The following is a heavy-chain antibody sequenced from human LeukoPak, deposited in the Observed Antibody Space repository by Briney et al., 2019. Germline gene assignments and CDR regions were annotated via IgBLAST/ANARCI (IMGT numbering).Heavy chain of an antibody. Sequence: GGSLRLSCAASGFAFSNYAMSWVRQAPGKGLEWVSAISGSGVTPYYADSLKGRFTISRDNSKNTLYLQMNSLKTEDTAVYYCTSFGSYRLYYWGQGTLVTVSS. CDR2: ISGSGVTP. V-gene: IGHV3-23*01. CDR3: TSFGSYRLYY. CDR1: GFAFSNYA. D-gene: IGHD3-16*02. J-gene: IGHJ4*02.